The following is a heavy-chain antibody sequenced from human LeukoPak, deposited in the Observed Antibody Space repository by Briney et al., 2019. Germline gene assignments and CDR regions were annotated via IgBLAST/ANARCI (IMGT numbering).Heavy chain of an antibody. V-gene: IGHV4-39*01. Sequence: SETLSLTCTVSGGSISSSSYYWGRIRQPPGKGLEWIGSIYYSGSTYYNPSLKGRVTISVDTSKNQFSLKLSSVTAADTAVYYCARHSVGSAGIHWYFDLWGRGTLVTVSS. CDR2: IYYSGST. J-gene: IGHJ2*01. CDR3: ARHSVGSAGIHWYFDL. D-gene: IGHD2/OR15-2a*01. CDR1: GGSISSSSYY.